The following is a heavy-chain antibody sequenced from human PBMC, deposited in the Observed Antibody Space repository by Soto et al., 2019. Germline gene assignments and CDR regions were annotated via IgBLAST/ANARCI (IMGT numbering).Heavy chain of an antibody. V-gene: IGHV4-34*01. CDR3: ATGYSSGYGI. J-gene: IGHJ4*02. D-gene: IGHD6-19*01. CDR2: INHSGST. Sequence: QVQLQQWGAGLLKPSETLSLTCAVYGGSFSGYYWSWIRQPPGKGLEWIGEINHSGSTNYNPSLKSLVTISVDTSKNQFSLKLSSVTAADTAVYYCATGYSSGYGIWGQGTLVTVSS. CDR1: GGSFSGYY.